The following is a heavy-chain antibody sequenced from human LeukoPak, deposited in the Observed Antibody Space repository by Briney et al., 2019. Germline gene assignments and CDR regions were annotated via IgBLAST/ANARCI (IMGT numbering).Heavy chain of an antibody. CDR2: INTHKGNT. CDR3: AREQGGYSYGYY. J-gene: IGHJ4*02. D-gene: IGHD5-18*01. Sequence: ASVKVSYKTFGYTFTSYGVSWVRQAPGQGLEWMGWINTHKGNTNYAQKFQDRVTMTTDTSTSTAYMELRTLRSDDTAVYYCAREQGGYSYGYYWGQGTLVTVSS. V-gene: IGHV1-18*01. CDR1: GYTFTSYG.